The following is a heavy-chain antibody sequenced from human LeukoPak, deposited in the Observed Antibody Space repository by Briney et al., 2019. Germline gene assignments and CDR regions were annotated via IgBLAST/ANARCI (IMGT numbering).Heavy chain of an antibody. V-gene: IGHV3-30*04. J-gene: IGHJ4*02. CDR3: ARAQRDYSYDSSGIMGN. Sequence: PGGSLRLSCAASGFTFSSYAMHWARQAPGKGLEWVAVISYDGTKKYYADSVKGRFTISRDKSKNTLYLQMNSLRAEDTAVYYCARAQRDYSYDSSGIMGNWGQGALVTVSS. CDR2: ISYDGTKK. D-gene: IGHD3-22*01. CDR1: GFTFSSYA.